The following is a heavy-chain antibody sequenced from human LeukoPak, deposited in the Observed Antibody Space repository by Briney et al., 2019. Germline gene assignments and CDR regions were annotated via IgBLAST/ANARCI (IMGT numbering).Heavy chain of an antibody. V-gene: IGHV3-23*01. CDR2: ITGSGGDT. Sequence: PGGSLRLSCTASGFTFSNYAMSWVRQAPGKGLEWFSAITGSGGDTYYSDSVKGRFIISRDSSKNSLYLHMNGLRAEDTAVYHCAKGSSASRPYYFDYWGQGTLVTVSS. J-gene: IGHJ4*02. D-gene: IGHD2-2*01. CDR3: AKGSSASRPYYFDY. CDR1: GFTFSNYA.